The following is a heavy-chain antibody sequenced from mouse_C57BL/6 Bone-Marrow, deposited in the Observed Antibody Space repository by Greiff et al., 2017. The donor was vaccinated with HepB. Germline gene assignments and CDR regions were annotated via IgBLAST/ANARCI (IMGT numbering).Heavy chain of an antibody. CDR3: ARPATVVAKDWYFDV. D-gene: IGHD1-1*01. CDR1: GYTFTSYG. Sequence: QVQLKESGAELARPGASVKLSCKASGYTFTSYGISWVKQRTGQGLEWIGEIYPRSGNTYYNEKFKGKATLTADKSSSTAYMELRSLTSEDSAVYFCARPATVVAKDWYFDVWGTGTTVTVSS. V-gene: IGHV1-81*01. J-gene: IGHJ1*03. CDR2: IYPRSGNT.